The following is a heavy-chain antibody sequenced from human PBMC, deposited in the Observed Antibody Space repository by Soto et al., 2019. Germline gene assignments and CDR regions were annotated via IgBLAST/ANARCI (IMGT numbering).Heavy chain of an antibody. D-gene: IGHD3-10*01. Sequence: PGGSLRLSCAASGFSFSSYSMNWVRQAPGKGLEWLAYISSRSSTTYYSDSVKGRFTISRDNAMASLYLHMDSLRDDDTAVYYCARVRGQSRWQPTYMDVWGQGTTVTVSS. CDR3: ARVRGQSRWQPTYMDV. CDR1: GFSFSSYS. J-gene: IGHJ6*02. V-gene: IGHV3-48*02. CDR2: ISSRSSTT.